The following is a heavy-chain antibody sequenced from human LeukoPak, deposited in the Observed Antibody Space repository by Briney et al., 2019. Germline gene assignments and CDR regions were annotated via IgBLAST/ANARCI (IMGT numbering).Heavy chain of an antibody. V-gene: IGHV3-23*01. Sequence: GGSLRLSCAASGFTFGDYAMSWVRQAPGKGLEWVSGITGSGGSTYYADSVKGRSTISRDNSKNTLFLQMSSLRADDTAVYYCAKVAISLIAVVKTQFDSWGQGTLVTVSS. CDR1: GFTFGDYA. CDR2: ITGSGGST. CDR3: AKVAISLIAVVKTQFDS. D-gene: IGHD3-22*01. J-gene: IGHJ4*02.